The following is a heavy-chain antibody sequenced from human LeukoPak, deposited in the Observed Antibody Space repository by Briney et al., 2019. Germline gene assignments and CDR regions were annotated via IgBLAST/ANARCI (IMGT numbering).Heavy chain of an antibody. CDR2: MNPNSGDT. J-gene: IGHJ5*02. CDR1: GYTFTSYD. CDR3: ARQMYGSGSNWFDP. V-gene: IGHV1-8*01. D-gene: IGHD3-10*01. Sequence: ASVKVSCKASGYTFTSYDINWVRQATGQGLEWMGWMNPNSGDTGYVQKFQGRVTMTTDTSTSTAYMELRSLRSDDTAVYYCARQMYGSGSNWFDPWGQGTLATVSS.